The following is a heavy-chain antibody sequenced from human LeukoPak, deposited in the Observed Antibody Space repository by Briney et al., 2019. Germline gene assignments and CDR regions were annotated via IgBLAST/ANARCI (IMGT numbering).Heavy chain of an antibody. D-gene: IGHD6-19*01. CDR2: ISASGTTI. V-gene: IGHV3-48*03. CDR3: ASELLGRAVAGSPFDY. Sequence: PGGSLRLSCAASGFSFSSYEMNWVRQAPGKGLEWVSYISASGTTIYYADSVKGRFTISRDNSKNTLYLQINSLRDEDTAVYYCASELLGRAVAGSPFDYWGQGTLVTVSS. CDR1: GFSFSSYE. J-gene: IGHJ4*02.